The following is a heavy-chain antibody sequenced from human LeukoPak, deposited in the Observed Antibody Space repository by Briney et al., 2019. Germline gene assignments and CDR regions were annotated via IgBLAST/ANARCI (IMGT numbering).Heavy chain of an antibody. V-gene: IGHV4-59*08. J-gene: IGHJ4*02. D-gene: IGHD3-22*01. CDR1: GVSISSYY. CDR3: ARQLYYYDSSGYYLSVYHFDY. Sequence: SETLSLTCTVSGVSISSYYWSWIRQPPGKGLEWIGYIYYSGSTNYNLSLKSRVTISVDTSKNPFSLKLSSVPAADTAVYYCARQLYYYDSSGYYLSVYHFDYWGQGTLVTVSS. CDR2: IYYSGST.